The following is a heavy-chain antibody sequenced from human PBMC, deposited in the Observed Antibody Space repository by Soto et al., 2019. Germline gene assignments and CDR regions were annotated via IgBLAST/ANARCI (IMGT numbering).Heavy chain of an antibody. CDR2: IKQDGSEK. V-gene: IGHV3-7*03. D-gene: IGHD5-12*01. CDR3: ATSGGGWLQPPV. Sequence: EVKLVESGGGLVQPGGSLRLSCAASGFTFRSNWMSWVRQAPGKGMEWVANIKQDGSEKYYVDSVKGRFTISRDNAKNALYLQMNSLRAADTAVYYCATSGGGWLQPPVWGQGTLGTVSS. J-gene: IGHJ4*02. CDR1: GFTFRSNW.